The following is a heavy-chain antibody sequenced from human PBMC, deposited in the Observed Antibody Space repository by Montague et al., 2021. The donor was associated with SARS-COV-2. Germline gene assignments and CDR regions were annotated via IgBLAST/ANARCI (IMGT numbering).Heavy chain of an antibody. D-gene: IGHD5-24*01. J-gene: IGHJ4*02. CDR1: GGSISSYY. Sequence: SETLSLTCTVSGGSISSYYCRWIRQPPGKGLEWIGYIYYGGSTNXNPSCKSPVTISVDTSKNQFSLKLSSVTAADTAVYYCARGDVEMATIKSGGPFYHFDYWGQGTLVTVSS. CDR2: IYYGGST. CDR3: ARGDVEMATIKSGGPFYHFDY. V-gene: IGHV4-59*13.